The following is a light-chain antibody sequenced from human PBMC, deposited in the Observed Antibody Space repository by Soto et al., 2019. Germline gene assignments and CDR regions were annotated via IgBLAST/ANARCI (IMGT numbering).Light chain of an antibody. V-gene: IGKV3-15*01. Sequence: EIVMTQSPATLSVSPGERATLSCRASQSVSSNLAWYQQKPGQAPRLLIYGASTRATGIPARFSGSGSRTEFNLNISSLQSEDFAVYYCKQYNNWPPLTVGGGTKVEIK. CDR1: QSVSSN. J-gene: IGKJ4*01. CDR3: KQYNNWPPLT. CDR2: GAS.